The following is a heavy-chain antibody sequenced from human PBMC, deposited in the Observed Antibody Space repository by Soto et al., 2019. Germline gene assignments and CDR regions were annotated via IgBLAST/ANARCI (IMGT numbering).Heavy chain of an antibody. V-gene: IGHV3-23*01. CDR3: AKERVYLFYGPLFDP. CDR1: GFTFSSNA. D-gene: IGHD3-10*01. CDR2: ISGNGGST. J-gene: IGHJ5*02. Sequence: EVQLLESGGGLVQPGGSLRLSCAASGFTFSSNAMTWVRQAPGKGLEWVSGISGNGGSTYYADSVKGRFTISRDNSKNTLYLQMNSLRAEDTAVYYCAKERVYLFYGPLFDPLGQGTLVTVSS.